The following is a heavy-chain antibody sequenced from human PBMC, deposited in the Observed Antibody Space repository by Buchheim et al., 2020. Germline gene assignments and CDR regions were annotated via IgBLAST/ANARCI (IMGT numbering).Heavy chain of an antibody. J-gene: IGHJ4*02. CDR3: ASSSLGYCSSTSCYTSFDY. CDR2: ISSSSSYI. V-gene: IGHV3-21*01. CDR1: GFTFSSYS. Sequence: EVQLVESGGGLVKPGGSLRLSCAASGFTFSSYSMNWVRQAPGKGLEWVSSISSSSSYIYYADSVKGRFTISRDNAKNSLYLQMNSLRAEDTAVYYCASSSLGYCSSTSCYTSFDYWGQGTL. D-gene: IGHD2-2*02.